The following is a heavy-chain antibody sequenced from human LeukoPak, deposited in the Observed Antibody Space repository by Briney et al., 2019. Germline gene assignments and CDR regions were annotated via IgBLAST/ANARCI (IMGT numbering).Heavy chain of an antibody. J-gene: IGHJ6*02. Sequence: PSETLSLTCAVYGGSFSGYYWSWIRQPPGKGLEWIGYIYYSGSTNYNPSLKSRVTISVDTSKNQFSLKLSSVTAADTAVYYCARDTPHSAVAAPGHYYYGMDVWGQGTTVTVSS. CDR2: IYYSGST. CDR3: ARDTPHSAVAAPGHYYYGMDV. D-gene: IGHD6-19*01. CDR1: GGSFSGYY. V-gene: IGHV4-59*01.